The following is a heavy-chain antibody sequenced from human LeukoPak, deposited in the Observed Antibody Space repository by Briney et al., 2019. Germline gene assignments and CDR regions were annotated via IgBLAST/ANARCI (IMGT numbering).Heavy chain of an antibody. Sequence: PGGSLRLSCAASGFPLSDYYMTWVRQAPGKGLEWVSYISTGGSTIYYADSVKGRFTISRDNAKNSLYLQMNSLRAEDTVVYYCARDGVLRYFDWLFPYYMDVWGKGTTVTVSS. CDR2: ISTGGSTI. CDR3: ARDGVLRYFDWLFPYYMDV. V-gene: IGHV3-11*01. J-gene: IGHJ6*03. D-gene: IGHD3-9*01. CDR1: GFPLSDYY.